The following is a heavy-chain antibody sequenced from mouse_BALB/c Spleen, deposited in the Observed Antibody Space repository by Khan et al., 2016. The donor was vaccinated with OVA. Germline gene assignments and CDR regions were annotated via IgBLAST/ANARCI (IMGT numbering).Heavy chain of an antibody. D-gene: IGHD6-1*01. J-gene: IGHJ3*01. V-gene: IGHV3-6*02. CDR3: ARRGKSSLAGFTY. CDR2: ITYDGGN. CDR1: GYSITSGSF. Sequence: EVQLQESGPGLVKPSLSLYLTCSVTGYSITSGSFWNWIRQFPGNRLEWMGNITYDGGNNYNQKLKNRISISRDTSQNTAFLRLNCVTTEDTATYSCARRGKSSLAGFTYWGQGTLVTVSA.